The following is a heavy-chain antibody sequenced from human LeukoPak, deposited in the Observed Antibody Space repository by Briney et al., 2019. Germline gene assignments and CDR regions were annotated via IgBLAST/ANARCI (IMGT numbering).Heavy chain of an antibody. Sequence: GGSLRLSCAASGFTFSSYELYWVRQAPGKGLEWISYISSSSTTIKYADSVRGRFTISRDDARESLHLQMSSLRADDTAIYYCGASRQYVGAFDIWGQGTLVTVSS. D-gene: IGHD3-16*01. CDR2: ISSSSTTI. J-gene: IGHJ3*02. CDR3: GASRQYVGAFDI. V-gene: IGHV3-48*03. CDR1: GFTFSSYE.